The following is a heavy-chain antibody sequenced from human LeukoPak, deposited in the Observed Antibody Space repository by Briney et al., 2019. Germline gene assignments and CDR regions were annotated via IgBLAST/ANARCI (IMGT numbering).Heavy chain of an antibody. CDR2: ISNEGGTQ. Sequence: GGSLSLSCAASGVTLSPYGLHRVRQAPGKGLEWVAVISNEGGTQRYADFVKGRFIISRDNPRNTLYLQMNILRTEDTAVYYCARTYSSGWYFHYWGQGTLVTVSS. D-gene: IGHD6-19*01. V-gene: IGHV3-30*03. CDR3: ARTYSSGWYFHY. CDR1: GVTLSPYG. J-gene: IGHJ4*02.